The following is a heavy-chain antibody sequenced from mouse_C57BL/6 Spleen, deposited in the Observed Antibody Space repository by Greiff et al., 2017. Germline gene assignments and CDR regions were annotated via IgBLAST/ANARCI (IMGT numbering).Heavy chain of an antibody. D-gene: IGHD2-1*01. V-gene: IGHV1-64*01. CDR3: ARKCVYYGNYYAICG. CDR2: IHPNSGST. CDR1: GYTFTSYW. Sequence: QVQLQQPGAELVKPGASVKLSCKASGYTFTSYWMHWVKHRPGQGLEWIGMIHPNSGSTNYNEKFKSKATLTVDKSSSTAYMQLSSLTSEVSAVYSSARKCVYYGNYYAICGWGPRPSVTAST. J-gene: IGHJ4*01.